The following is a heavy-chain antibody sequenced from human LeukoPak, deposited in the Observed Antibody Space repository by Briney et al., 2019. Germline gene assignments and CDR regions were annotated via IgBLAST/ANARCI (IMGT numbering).Heavy chain of an antibody. D-gene: IGHD2-15*01. V-gene: IGHV3-48*03. CDR2: ISSSGSTI. J-gene: IGHJ3*02. CDR1: GFTFSSYE. CDR3: ARESATQNDAFDI. Sequence: GGSLRLSCAASGFTFSSYEMNWVRQAPGKGLEWVSYISSSGSTIYYADSVKGRFTISGDNAKNSLYLQMNSLRAEDTAVYYCARESATQNDAFDIWGQGTMVTVSS.